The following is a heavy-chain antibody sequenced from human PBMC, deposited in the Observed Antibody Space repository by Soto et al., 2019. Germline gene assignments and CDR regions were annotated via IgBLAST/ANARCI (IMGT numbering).Heavy chain of an antibody. CDR1: GGSISSSNW. D-gene: IGHD1-1*01. CDR2: IYHSGST. V-gene: IGHV4-4*02. J-gene: IGHJ6*02. CDR3: AGGPGGGHYGMVV. Sequence: QVQLQESGPGLVKPSGTLSLTCAVSGGSISSSNWWSWVRQPPGKGLEWIGEIYHSGSTNYNPSPKRRGTIFVDKSKHQFSLKLCSVPAAGTAVYYCAGGPGGGHYGMVVWVQGTTVTVS.